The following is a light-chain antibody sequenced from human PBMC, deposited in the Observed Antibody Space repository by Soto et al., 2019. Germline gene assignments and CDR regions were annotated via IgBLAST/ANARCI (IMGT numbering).Light chain of an antibody. CDR2: WAS. J-gene: IGKJ4*01. CDR3: QQYYNIPHT. V-gene: IGKV4-1*01. CDR1: QSVLFRSDNNNY. Sequence: DIVMTQSPDSLAVSLGERATIDCKSSQSVLFRSDNNNYLAWYQHKPGQPPKLLIYWASIRESGVPERFSGSGSGTDFTLTISSLQAEDVAVYYCQQYYNIPHTFGGGTKVEIK.